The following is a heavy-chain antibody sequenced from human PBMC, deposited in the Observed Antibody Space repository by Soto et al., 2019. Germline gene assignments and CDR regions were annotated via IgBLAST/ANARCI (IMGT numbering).Heavy chain of an antibody. J-gene: IGHJ4*02. Sequence: SETLSLTCAVSGGSISSSNWWSWVRQPPGKGLEWIGEIYHSGSTNYNPSLKSRVTISVDKSKNQFSLKLSSVTAADTAVYYCARDSGGCSGGSCYYYFDYWGQGTLVTVSS. V-gene: IGHV4-4*02. CDR2: IYHSGST. CDR1: GGSISSSNW. CDR3: ARDSGGCSGGSCYYYFDY. D-gene: IGHD2-15*01.